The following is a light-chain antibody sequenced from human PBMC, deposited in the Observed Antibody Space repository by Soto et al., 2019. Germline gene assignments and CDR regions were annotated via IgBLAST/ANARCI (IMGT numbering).Light chain of an antibody. CDR1: ISGLLEYES. CDR2: DVT. J-gene: IGLJ1*01. CDR3: VLYSPPGVFV. Sequence: QSVLTQPASVSGSLGQSITISCTGAISGLLEYESVSWYQHRPGEAPELKIFDVTYRPSDVSDRFSGSQSGNAASLTISHPRAEEGGEYSGVLYSPPGVFVFGPGPRFPV. V-gene: IGLV2-14*03.